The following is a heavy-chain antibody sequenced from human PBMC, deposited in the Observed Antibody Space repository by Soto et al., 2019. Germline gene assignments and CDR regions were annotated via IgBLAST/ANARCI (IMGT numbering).Heavy chain of an antibody. Sequence: KPSETLSLTCAVSCGSISSSHWWGWVRQAPGKGLEWIGEIYHSGSTNYNPSLKSRITMSVDKSKNQFSVNLSSVTAADTAVYYCVRDADETAIVPAPWLVWGRGTMVTVSS. CDR3: VRDADETAIVPAPWLV. D-gene: IGHD2-21*02. CDR1: CGSISSSHW. CDR2: IYHSGST. J-gene: IGHJ6*02. V-gene: IGHV4-4*02.